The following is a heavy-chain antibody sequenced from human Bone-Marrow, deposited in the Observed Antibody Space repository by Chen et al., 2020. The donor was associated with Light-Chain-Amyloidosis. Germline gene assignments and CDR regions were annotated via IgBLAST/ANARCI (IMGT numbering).Heavy chain of an antibody. V-gene: IGHV6-1*01. J-gene: IGHJ4*02. CDR1: GDSVSSSSTA. Sequence: QVQLQQSGPGLVKPSQTLSLTCAISGDSVSSSSTAWNWIRQSPSRGLEWLGRTFYTSKWYYDYAPPVKSRMTFNTDSSKNPVSLQLDSVTPEDTAVYYCARGRGAYDYWGQGTLVTVSS. CDR3: ARGRGAYDY. D-gene: IGHD1-26*01. CDR2: TFYTSKWYY.